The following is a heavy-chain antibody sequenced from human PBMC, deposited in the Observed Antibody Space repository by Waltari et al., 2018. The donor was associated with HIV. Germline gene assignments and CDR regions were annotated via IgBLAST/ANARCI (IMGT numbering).Heavy chain of an antibody. Sequence: QVQLVESGGGVVQPGRSLRLSCAASGFTFSSYGMHWFRQAPGKGLEWVAVISYDGSNKYYADSVKGRFTISRDNSKNTLYLQMNSLRAEDTAVYYCARGGGYSSSYYFDYWGQGTLVTVSS. CDR2: ISYDGSNK. CDR1: GFTFSSYG. V-gene: IGHV3-30-3*01. D-gene: IGHD5-12*01. J-gene: IGHJ4*02. CDR3: ARGGGYSSSYYFDY.